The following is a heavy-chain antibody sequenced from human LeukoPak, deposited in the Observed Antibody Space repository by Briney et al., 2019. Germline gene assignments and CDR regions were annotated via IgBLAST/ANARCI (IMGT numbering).Heavy chain of an antibody. D-gene: IGHD2-15*01. CDR2: IKSKSDGGTI. Sequence: PGGSLRLSCVGSGFTFSDAWMSWVRQAPGKGLEWVGRIKSKSDGGTIDYAAPVKGRFTISRDDSRNTLYLQMNSLKTEDTAVYYCTARRQDGWWGQGTLVTVS. J-gene: IGHJ4*02. V-gene: IGHV3-15*01. CDR1: GFTFSDAW. CDR3: TARRQDGW.